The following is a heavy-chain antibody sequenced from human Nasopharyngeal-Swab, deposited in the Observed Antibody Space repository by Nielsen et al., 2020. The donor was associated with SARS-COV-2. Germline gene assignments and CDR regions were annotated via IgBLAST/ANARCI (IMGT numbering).Heavy chain of an antibody. Sequence: GGSLTLSCAVSGFSFSSYAMHWVRQAPGAGLEWVAVILSDGSNKYYADSVKGRFTISRDNSKNTLYLQMNRLRAEDTAVYYCAREGVPATPYCDYWGQGTLVTVSS. V-gene: IGHV3-30-3*01. CDR2: ILSDGSNK. CDR1: GFSFSSYA. D-gene: IGHD2-15*01. J-gene: IGHJ4*02. CDR3: AREGVPATPYCDY.